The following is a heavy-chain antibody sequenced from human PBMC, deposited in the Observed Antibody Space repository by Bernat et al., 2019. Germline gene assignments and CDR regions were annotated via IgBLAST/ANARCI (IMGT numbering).Heavy chain of an antibody. V-gene: IGHV4-59*01. D-gene: IGHD3-10*01. CDR2: IYYSGST. J-gene: IGHJ5*02. Sequence: QVQLQESGPGLVKPSETLSLTCTVSGGSISSYYWSWIRQPPGKGLEWIGYIYYSGSTNYNPSLKSRVTISVDSSKNQFSLKLSSVTAADTAVYYCARVLLWFGDPNWFDPWGQGTLVTVSS. CDR1: GGSISSYY. CDR3: ARVLLWFGDPNWFDP.